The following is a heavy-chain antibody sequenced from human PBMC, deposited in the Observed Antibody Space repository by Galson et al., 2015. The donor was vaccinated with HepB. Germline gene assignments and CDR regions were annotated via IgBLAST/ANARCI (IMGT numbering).Heavy chain of an antibody. J-gene: IGHJ4*02. CDR3: ARQGDTMGTTSRTFDY. Sequence: QSGAEVKKPGESLKISCKGSGYRFTSYWIGWVRQMPGKGLEWMGIIYPGDSDTRYSPSFQGQVTISADKSISTAYLQWSSLKASDTAIYYCARQGDTMGTTSRTFDYWGQGTLVTVSS. CDR1: GYRFTSYW. CDR2: IYPGDSDT. D-gene: IGHD4-17*01. V-gene: IGHV5-51*01.